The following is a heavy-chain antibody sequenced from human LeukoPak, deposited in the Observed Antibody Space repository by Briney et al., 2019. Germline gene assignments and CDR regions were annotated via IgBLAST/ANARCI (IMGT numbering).Heavy chain of an antibody. CDR3: ARAAIAAARIYYYMDV. J-gene: IGHJ6*03. V-gene: IGHV3-7*01. Sequence: GGSLRLSCVASGFTFSSYWMTWVRQAPGKGLEWVANIKTDGSQIYYVDSVKGRFTISRDNAKNSLYLQMNSLRVEDTAVYYCARAAIAAARIYYYMDVWGKGTTVTVSS. CDR1: GFTFSSYW. CDR2: IKTDGSQI. D-gene: IGHD6-13*01.